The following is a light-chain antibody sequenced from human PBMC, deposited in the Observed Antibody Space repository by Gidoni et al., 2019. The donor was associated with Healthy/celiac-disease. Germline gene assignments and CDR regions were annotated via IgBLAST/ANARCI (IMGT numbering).Light chain of an antibody. J-gene: IGKJ1*01. CDR2: GAS. CDR3: QQYNNWPPWT. Sequence: EIVMTQSPATLSVSPGERATLPGRASQSVSRNLAWYQQKPGQAPRLLIYGASTRATGIPARFSGSGSGTEFTLTISSLQSEDFAVYYCQQYNNWPPWTFGQGTKVEIK. CDR1: QSVSRN. V-gene: IGKV3-15*01.